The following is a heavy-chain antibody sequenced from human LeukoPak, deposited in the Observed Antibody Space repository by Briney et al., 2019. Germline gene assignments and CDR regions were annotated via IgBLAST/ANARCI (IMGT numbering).Heavy chain of an antibody. V-gene: IGHV1-69*01. CDR2: IIPIFGTA. CDR1: GGTLSSYA. Sequence: SSVKVSCKASGGTLSSYAISWVRQAPGQGLEWMGGIIPIFGTANYAQKFQGRVTITADESTSTAYMELSSLRSEDTAVYYCARSSRYCSSTSCYDSYYYYYMDVWGKGTTVTVSS. J-gene: IGHJ6*03. CDR3: ARSSRYCSSTSCYDSYYYYYMDV. D-gene: IGHD2-2*01.